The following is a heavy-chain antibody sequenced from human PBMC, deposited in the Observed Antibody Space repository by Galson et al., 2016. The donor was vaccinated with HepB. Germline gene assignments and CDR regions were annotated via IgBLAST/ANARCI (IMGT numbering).Heavy chain of an antibody. Sequence: SVKVSCKASNYTFTNYAITWVRQAPGQGLQWMGWISTYNGDTDSEQKFQGRVILTTDTSTTSAYMELRGLTFDDTAIYYCARGGGGYSEIDLWGQGTLVSVSS. V-gene: IGHV1-18*04. J-gene: IGHJ4*02. CDR3: ARGGGGYSEIDL. D-gene: IGHD3-22*01. CDR1: NYTFTNYA. CDR2: ISTYNGDT.